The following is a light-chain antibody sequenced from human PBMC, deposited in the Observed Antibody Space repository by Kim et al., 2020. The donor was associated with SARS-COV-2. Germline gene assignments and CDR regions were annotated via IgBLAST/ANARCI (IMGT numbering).Light chain of an antibody. J-gene: IGKJ2*01. CDR1: QSLSSW. V-gene: IGKV1-5*01. CDR3: QQYNIYPYT. CDR2: DVS. Sequence: SASVGDRVTITCRASQSLSSWLAWYKLKPGKAPKLMIYDVSSLESGVPSRFSGSGSGTEFTLTISSLQPDDFATYYCQQYNIYPYTFGQGTKLEI.